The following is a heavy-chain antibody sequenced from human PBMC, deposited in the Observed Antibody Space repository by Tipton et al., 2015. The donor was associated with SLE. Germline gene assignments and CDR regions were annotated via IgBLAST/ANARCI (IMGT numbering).Heavy chain of an antibody. Sequence: TLSLTCAVSAYSISSGHYWGWIRQPPGKGLEWIGSISHSGNTYYNPSLKSRVSMSVDTSKNQVFLRLSSGTAADTAVYYCARHDYDDNGYYMRYFDYWGQGTLVTVSS. CDR2: ISHSGNT. J-gene: IGHJ4*03. CDR3: ARHDYDDNGYYMRYFDY. D-gene: IGHD3-22*01. V-gene: IGHV4-38-2*01. CDR1: AYSISSGHY.